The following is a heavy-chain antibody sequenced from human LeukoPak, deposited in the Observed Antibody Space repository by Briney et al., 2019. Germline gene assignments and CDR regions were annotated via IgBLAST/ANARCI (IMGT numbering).Heavy chain of an antibody. D-gene: IGHD6-19*01. CDR2: IYYSGST. CDR3: ARCTVAGTVDY. Sequence: PGGSLRLSCASSGFTFSSYEMNWVRQPPGKGLEWIGTIYYSGSTYYKPSLKSRVTISVDTSKNQFSLRLSSVTAADTAVYYCARCTVAGTVDYWGQGTLVTVSS. CDR1: GFTFSSYE. J-gene: IGHJ4*02. V-gene: IGHV4-38-2*01.